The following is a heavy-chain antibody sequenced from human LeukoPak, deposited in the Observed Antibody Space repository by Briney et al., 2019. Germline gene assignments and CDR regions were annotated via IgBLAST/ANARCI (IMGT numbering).Heavy chain of an antibody. D-gene: IGHD1-1*01. CDR1: GFTFSSYA. CDR2: ISGSGSSV. Sequence: GGSLRLSCAASGFTFSSYAMSWVRQAPGKGLEWVSYISGSGSSVLYADSVKGRFTISRDNAKNSLWLQMYSLRDEDTAVYYCARDGGLEGDAFDIWGQGTMVTVSS. CDR3: ARDGGLEGDAFDI. V-gene: IGHV3-48*02. J-gene: IGHJ3*02.